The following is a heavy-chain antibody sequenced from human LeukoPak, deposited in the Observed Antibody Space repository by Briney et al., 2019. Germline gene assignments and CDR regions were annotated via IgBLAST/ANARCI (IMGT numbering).Heavy chain of an antibody. CDR3: AKGLIPGRLRFGVEV. V-gene: IGHV3-23*01. CDR1: GFTFSSYA. J-gene: IGHJ6*02. D-gene: IGHD6-25*01. CDR2: ISQSSGKT. Sequence: GASLRLSCAASGFTFSSYAMNWVRQAPGKGLEWVSGISQSSGKTYYADSVKGRFTTSRDNSKNTLYLQMNSLRAEDTAVYYCAKGLIPGRLRFGVEVWGQGTTVTVSS.